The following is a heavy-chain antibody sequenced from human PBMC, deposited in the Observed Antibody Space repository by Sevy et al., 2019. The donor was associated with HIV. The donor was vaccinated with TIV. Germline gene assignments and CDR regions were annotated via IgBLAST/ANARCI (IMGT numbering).Heavy chain of an antibody. Sequence: SEILSLTCTVSGGSISSGGYFWTWIRQHPRKGLEWIGSISYSGSTYYTPSLKSRVTISVDTSKNQFSLKLSSVTAADTAVYFCARATNLNAFDFWGQGTMVTVSS. CDR1: GGSISSGGYF. J-gene: IGHJ3*01. V-gene: IGHV4-31*03. CDR3: ARATNLNAFDF. D-gene: IGHD1-26*01. CDR2: ISYSGST.